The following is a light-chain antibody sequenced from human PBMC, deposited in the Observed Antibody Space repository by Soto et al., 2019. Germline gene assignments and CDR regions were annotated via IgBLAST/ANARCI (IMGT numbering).Light chain of an antibody. J-gene: IGLJ2*01. CDR2: GNS. Sequence: QSVLTQPPSVSGAPGQRVTISCTGSSSNIGAGYDVHWYQQLPGTAPKLLIYGNSNRPSGVPDRFSGSKSGTSASLAITGLQAEDEADYYCQSYDSSLSAPVVFGGGPKLTVL. CDR1: SSNIGAGYD. V-gene: IGLV1-40*01. CDR3: QSYDSSLSAPVV.